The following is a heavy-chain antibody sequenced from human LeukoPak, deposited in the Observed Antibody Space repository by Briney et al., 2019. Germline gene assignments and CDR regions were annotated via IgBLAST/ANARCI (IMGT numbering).Heavy chain of an antibody. CDR1: GFTFSSYA. V-gene: IGHV3-23*01. D-gene: IGHD3-16*01. J-gene: IGHJ4*02. CDR3: AKDLLGGSTTKSYYFDY. Sequence: GGSLRLSCAASGFTFSSYAMSWVCQAPGKGLEWVSGISGSGGSTYYADSVKGRFTISRDNSKNTLYLQMNSLGAEDTAVYYCAKDLLGGSTTKSYYFDYWGQGTLVTVSS. CDR2: ISGSGGST.